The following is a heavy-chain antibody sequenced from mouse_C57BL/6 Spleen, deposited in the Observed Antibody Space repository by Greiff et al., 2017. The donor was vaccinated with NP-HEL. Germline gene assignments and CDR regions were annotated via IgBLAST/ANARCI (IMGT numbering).Heavy chain of an antibody. CDR2: IDPSDSYT. CDR1: GYTFTSYW. D-gene: IGHD1-1*01. Sequence: QVQLQQPGAELVKPGASVKLSCKASGYTFTSYWMQWVKQRPGQGLEWIGEIDPSDSYTNYNQKFKGKATLTVDTSSSTAYMQLSSLTSEDAAVYYCARDYYYGGNYFDYWGQGTTLTVSS. CDR3: ARDYYYGGNYFDY. V-gene: IGHV1-50*01. J-gene: IGHJ2*01.